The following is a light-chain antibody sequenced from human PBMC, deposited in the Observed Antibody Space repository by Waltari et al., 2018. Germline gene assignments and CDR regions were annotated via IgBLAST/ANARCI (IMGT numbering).Light chain of an antibody. CDR1: QSIGRS. CDR3: QHYVRLPVT. Sequence: EIMLTQSPVTLSLSAGERATLPCRASQSIGRSLAWYQQKPGQAPRLLIYGASSRATDIPDRFSGSGSGTDFSLTINTLEPEDCALYYCQHYVRLPVTFGQGTKVEIK. V-gene: IGKV3-20*01. CDR2: GAS. J-gene: IGKJ1*01.